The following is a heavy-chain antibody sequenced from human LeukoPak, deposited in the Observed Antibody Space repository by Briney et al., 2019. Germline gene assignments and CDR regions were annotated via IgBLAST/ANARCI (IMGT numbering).Heavy chain of an antibody. CDR3: VREPPESYYFDH. D-gene: IGHD3/OR15-3a*01. CDR1: GYIFTHHY. V-gene: IGHV1-46*01. CDR2: IKVSGDWT. Sequence: GASVKVSCKTSGYIFTHHYIHWERQAPGQGLEWMGIIKVSGDWTSYTQKFQGRVTMTRDMSTSTVYMELSSLTSEDTAVYYRVREPPESYYFDHWGQGTLVTVSS. J-gene: IGHJ4*02.